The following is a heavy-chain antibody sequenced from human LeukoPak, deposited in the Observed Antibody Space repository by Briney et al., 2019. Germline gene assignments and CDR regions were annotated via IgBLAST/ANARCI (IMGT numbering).Heavy chain of an antibody. CDR1: GFTFSSYE. CDR3: AKGIYSSGWSYFDY. J-gene: IGHJ4*01. CDR2: LSGSGITT. Sequence: GGSLRLSCAASGFTFSSYEMNWVRQAPGKGLEWVSTLSGSGITTYYADSVKGRFTISRDNSKNTLYLQMNSLRAEDTAVYYCAKGIYSSGWSYFDYWGHGTLVTVSS. D-gene: IGHD6-19*01. V-gene: IGHV3-23*01.